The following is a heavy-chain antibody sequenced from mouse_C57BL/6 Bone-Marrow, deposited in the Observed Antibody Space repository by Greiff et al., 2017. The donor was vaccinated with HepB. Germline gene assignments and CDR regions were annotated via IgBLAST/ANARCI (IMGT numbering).Heavy chain of an antibody. V-gene: IGHV1-19*01. CDR3: ATILGAY. CDR2: INPYNGGT. D-gene: IGHD4-1*01. Sequence: EVQLVESGPVLVKPGASVKMSCKASGYTFTDYYMNWVKQSHGKSLEWIGVINPYNGGTSYNQKFKGKATLTVDKSSSTADMELNSLTSEDSAVYYCATILGAYWGQGTLVTVSA. J-gene: IGHJ3*01. CDR1: GYTFTDYY.